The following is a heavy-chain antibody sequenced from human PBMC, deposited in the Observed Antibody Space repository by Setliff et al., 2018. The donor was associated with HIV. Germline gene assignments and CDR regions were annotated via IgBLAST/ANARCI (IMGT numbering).Heavy chain of an antibody. CDR3: ARDVRWALFPGYLFYYYMDV. CDR1: GGSISSYY. Sequence: SETLSLTCTVSGGSISSYYWNWIRQPPGRGLEWIGYINYSGSTNYNPSLKSRVTISVDTSKNQISLKVSSVTAADTAVYYCARDVRWALFPGYLFYYYMDVWGTGTTVTVSS. D-gene: IGHD3-10*01. V-gene: IGHV4-59*01. CDR2: INYSGST. J-gene: IGHJ6*03.